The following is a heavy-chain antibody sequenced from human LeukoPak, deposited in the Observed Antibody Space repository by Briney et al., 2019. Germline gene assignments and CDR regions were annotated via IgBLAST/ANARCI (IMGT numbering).Heavy chain of an antibody. Sequence: SETLSLTCTVSGGSISSSSYYWGWIRQPPGKGLEWIGSIYYSGSTNYNPSLKGRVTISVDTSKNQFSLKLSSVTAADTAVYYCARDRSSGWQGAFDMWGQGTKVTVSS. CDR1: GGSISSSSYY. CDR3: ARDRSSGWQGAFDM. V-gene: IGHV4-39*07. J-gene: IGHJ3*02. CDR2: IYYSGST. D-gene: IGHD6-19*01.